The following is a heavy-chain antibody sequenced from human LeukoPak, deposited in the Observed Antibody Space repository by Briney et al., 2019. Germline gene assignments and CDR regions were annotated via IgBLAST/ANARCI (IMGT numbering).Heavy chain of an antibody. D-gene: IGHD3-3*01. CDR2: IYHSGST. J-gene: IGHJ4*02. CDR1: GYSISSGYY. V-gene: IGHV4-38-2*02. Sequence: SETLSLTCTVSGYSISSGYYWGWIRQPPGKGLEWIGSIYHSGSTYYNPSLKSRVTISVDTSKNQFSLKLSSVTAADTAVYYCAIVSEWSGYPYYFDYWGQGTLVTVSS. CDR3: AIVSEWSGYPYYFDY.